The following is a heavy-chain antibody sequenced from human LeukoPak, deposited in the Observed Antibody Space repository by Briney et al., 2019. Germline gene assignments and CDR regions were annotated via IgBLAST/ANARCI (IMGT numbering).Heavy chain of an antibody. V-gene: IGHV3-53*01. CDR2: IYSGGST. CDR3: AKDPNGDYIGAFDI. D-gene: IGHD4-17*01. CDR1: GFTVSSNY. Sequence: GGSLRLSCAASGFTVSSNYMSWVRQAPGKGLEWVSVIYSGGSTYYADSVKGRFTISRDNSKNTLYLQMNSLRAEDTAVYYCAKDPNGDYIGAFDIWGQGTMVTVSS. J-gene: IGHJ3*02.